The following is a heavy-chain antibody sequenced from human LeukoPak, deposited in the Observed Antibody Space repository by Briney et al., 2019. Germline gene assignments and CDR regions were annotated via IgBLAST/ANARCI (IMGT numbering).Heavy chain of an antibody. D-gene: IGHD3-22*01. CDR2: IYYSGST. V-gene: IGHV4-59*01. CDR3: TRGSIAYYYMDV. CDR1: GGSFSGYY. J-gene: IGHJ6*03. Sequence: SETLSLTCAVYGGSFSGYYWGWIRQPPGKGLEWIGNIYYSGSTNYNPSLKSRVTISVDTSKNQFSLKLSSVTAADTAVYYCTRGSIAYYYMDVWGKGTTVTISS.